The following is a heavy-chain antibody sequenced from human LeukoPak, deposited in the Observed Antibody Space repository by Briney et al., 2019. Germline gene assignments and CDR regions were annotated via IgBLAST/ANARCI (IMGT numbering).Heavy chain of an antibody. D-gene: IGHD3-22*01. CDR3: ARDRVSYYYDSSGYLVGAFDI. CDR2: IIPIFGTA. J-gene: IGHJ3*02. CDR1: GGTFSSYA. Sequence: SVKVSCKASGGTFSSYAISWVRQAPGQGLEWMRGIIPIFGTANYAQKFQGRVTITTDESTSTAYMELSSLRSEDTAVYYCARDRVSYYYDSSGYLVGAFDIWGQGTMVTVSS. V-gene: IGHV1-69*05.